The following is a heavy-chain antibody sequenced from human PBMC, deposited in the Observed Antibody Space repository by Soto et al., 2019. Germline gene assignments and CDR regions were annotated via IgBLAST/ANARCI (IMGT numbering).Heavy chain of an antibody. CDR2: INHSGST. J-gene: IGHJ6*04. CDR1: GGSFSGYY. CDR3: ARALIRLGYSSSGGNYYYYGMDG. Sequence: PSETLSLTCAVYGGSFSGYYWSWIRQPPGKGLEWIGEINHSGSTNYNPSLKSRVTISVDTSKNQFSLKLSSVTAADTAVYYCARALIRLGYSSSGGNYYYYGMDGWGKGTTVTVAS. V-gene: IGHV4-34*01. D-gene: IGHD6-13*01.